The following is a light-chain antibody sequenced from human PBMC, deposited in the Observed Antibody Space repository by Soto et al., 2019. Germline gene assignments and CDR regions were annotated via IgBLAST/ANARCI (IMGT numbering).Light chain of an antibody. V-gene: IGKV1-5*01. J-gene: IGKJ1*01. CDR3: QQYNSYFWT. CDR1: QSISTL. Sequence: DMQITQSPSTLSSSVGDRVTITCLASQSISTLLAWHQQKPGKAPKLLIYDASSLENGVPSRFSGSGSGTEFTLTISSLQPDDFSTYYCQQYNSYFWTFGQGTKVDIK. CDR2: DAS.